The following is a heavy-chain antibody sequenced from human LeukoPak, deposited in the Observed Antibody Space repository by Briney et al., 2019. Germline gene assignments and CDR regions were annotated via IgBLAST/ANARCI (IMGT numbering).Heavy chain of an antibody. CDR2: IIPMFHTA. Sequence: SVKVSCTASGGTSSSYAVSWVRHAPGQGLEWMGGIIPMFHTAIYAQRFQGRDTITADKSTSTAYMELSSLRFEDTAVYYCAKDRTTRGDFTSGHDYWGQGTLVTVSS. D-gene: IGHD3-3*01. CDR1: GGTSSSYA. V-gene: IGHV1-69*06. CDR3: AKDRTTRGDFTSGHDY. J-gene: IGHJ4*02.